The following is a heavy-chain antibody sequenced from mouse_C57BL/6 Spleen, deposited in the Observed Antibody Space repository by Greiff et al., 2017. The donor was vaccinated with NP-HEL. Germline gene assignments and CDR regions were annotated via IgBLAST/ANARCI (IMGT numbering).Heavy chain of an antibody. D-gene: IGHD2-4*01. V-gene: IGHV1-15*01. CDR3: TRRRKIYYDYDDWYFDV. Sequence: ESGAELVRPGASVTLSCKASGYTFTDYEMHWVKQTPVHGLEWIGAIDPETGGTAYNQKFKGKAILTADKSSSTAYMELRSLTSEDSAVYYCTRRRKIYYDYDDWYFDVWGTGTTVTVSS. CDR1: GYTFTDYE. J-gene: IGHJ1*03. CDR2: IDPETGGT.